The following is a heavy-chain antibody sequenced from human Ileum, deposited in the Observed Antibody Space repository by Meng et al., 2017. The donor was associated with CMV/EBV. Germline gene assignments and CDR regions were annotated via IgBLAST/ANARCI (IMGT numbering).Heavy chain of an antibody. D-gene: IGHD6-19*01. CDR2: INQDGSEK. J-gene: IGHJ4*02. CDR1: GFTFSRYW. V-gene: IGHV3-7*01. CDR3: ARDGRSGCSFDN. Sequence: GGSLRLSCAASGFTFSRYWMSWVRQAPGKGLEWVANINQDGSEKKYVDAVKGRFIITRDNADNSLHLQMNSLRAEDTAVYYCARDGRSGCSFDNWGQGTLVTVSS.